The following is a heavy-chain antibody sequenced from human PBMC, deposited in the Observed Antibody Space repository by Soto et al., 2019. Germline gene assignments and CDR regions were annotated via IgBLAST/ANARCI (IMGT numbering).Heavy chain of an antibody. Sequence: QVQLVQSGGEVKKPGASVRVSCKPSGYTFTRYAINWVRQAPGQGLEWMGWINAFNGDTQYAQKFQGRVTMTTDTSTSTVYMEGRALRSDDTAIYYCARAHYGMDVWGQGTTVSVSS. CDR3: ARAHYGMDV. CDR1: GYTFTRYA. J-gene: IGHJ6*02. CDR2: INAFNGDT. V-gene: IGHV1-18*01.